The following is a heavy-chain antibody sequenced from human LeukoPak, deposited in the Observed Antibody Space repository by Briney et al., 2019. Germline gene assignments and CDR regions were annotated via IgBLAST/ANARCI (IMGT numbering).Heavy chain of an antibody. J-gene: IGHJ4*02. CDR2: IYHSGST. CDR3: ARSGWFGELFPKYYFDY. D-gene: IGHD3-10*01. Sequence: PSETLSLTCTVSGYSISSGYYWGWIRQPPGKGLEWIGNIYHSGSTYYNPSLKSRVTISVDTSKNQFSLKLSSVTAADTAVYYCARSGWFGELFPKYYFDYWGQGTLVTVSS. CDR1: GYSISSGYY. V-gene: IGHV4-38-2*02.